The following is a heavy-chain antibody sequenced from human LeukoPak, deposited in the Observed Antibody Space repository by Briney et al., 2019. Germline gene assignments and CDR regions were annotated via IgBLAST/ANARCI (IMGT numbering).Heavy chain of an antibody. D-gene: IGHD3-22*01. CDR2: ISGSGGST. CDR3: AKRYDSSGHFLDY. J-gene: IGHJ4*02. Sequence: GGSLRLSCAASGSTFSSYAMSWVRQAPGKGLEWVSAISGSGGSTYYADSVKGRFTISRDNSKNTLYLQMKSLGAEDTAVYHCAKRYDSSGHFLDYWGQGTLVTVSS. V-gene: IGHV3-23*01. CDR1: GSTFSSYA.